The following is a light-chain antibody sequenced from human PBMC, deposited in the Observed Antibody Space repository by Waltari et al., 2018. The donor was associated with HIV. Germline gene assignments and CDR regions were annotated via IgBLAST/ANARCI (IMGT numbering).Light chain of an antibody. CDR3: QQYLGVPYT. CDR1: RGIRTY. CDR2: SAS. J-gene: IGKJ2*01. V-gene: IGKV1-27*01. Sequence: DIQMTQSPTSLSASVGETVTFSCRSSRGIRTYVNWYQQTLGKPPRLLIFSASSLQSGVSSRFSGGGSGTEFTLTITSLQAEDVAVYYCQQYLGVPYTFGQGTRLEIQ.